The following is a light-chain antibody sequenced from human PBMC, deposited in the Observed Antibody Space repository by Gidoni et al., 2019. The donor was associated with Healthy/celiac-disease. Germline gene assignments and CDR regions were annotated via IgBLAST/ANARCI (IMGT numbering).Light chain of an antibody. V-gene: IGLV2-14*03. CDR2: DVS. J-gene: IGLJ2*01. CDR3: SSYTSSSTVV. CDR1: SSDVGGYNY. Sequence: QPALTQPASVSGSPGPSITISCTGTSSDVGGYNYVSCYQQHPGKAPKLMIYDVSNRPSGVSNRFSGSKSGNTASLTISGLQAEDEADYYCSSYTSSSTVVFGGGTKLTVL.